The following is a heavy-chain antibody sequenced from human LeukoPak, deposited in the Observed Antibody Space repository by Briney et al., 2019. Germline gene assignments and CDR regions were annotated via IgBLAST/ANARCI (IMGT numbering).Heavy chain of an antibody. CDR1: GYTFTGYY. CDR3: ARLLNGWSPIDY. CDR2: INPNSGGT. D-gene: IGHD6-19*01. Sequence: ASVKVSCKASGYTFTGYYMHWVRQAPGQGLEWMGWINPNSGGTNYAQKFQGRVTMTRDTSISTAYMELSRLRSDDTAVYYCARLLNGWSPIDYWGQGTLVTVSS. J-gene: IGHJ4*02. V-gene: IGHV1-2*02.